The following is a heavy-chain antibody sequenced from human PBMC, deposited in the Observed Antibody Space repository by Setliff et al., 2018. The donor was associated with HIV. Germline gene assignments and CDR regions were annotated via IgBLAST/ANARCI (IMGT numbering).Heavy chain of an antibody. J-gene: IGHJ4*02. D-gene: IGHD3-16*02. Sequence: TSETLSLTCSVSGDSSSSHCWSWVRQSPGKGLEWIGSVYHTGNSHYNPSLKSRVTMSVDTSTSQFSLRLTSMTAADTAVYYCARAYYDHLWASYRFDYWGQGTLVTVSS. V-gene: IGHV4-59*11. CDR2: VYHTGNS. CDR3: ARAYYDHLWASYRFDY. CDR1: GDSSSSHC.